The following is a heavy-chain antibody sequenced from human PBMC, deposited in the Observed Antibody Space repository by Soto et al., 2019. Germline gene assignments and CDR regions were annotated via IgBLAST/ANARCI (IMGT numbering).Heavy chain of an antibody. CDR1: GGSFSGYY. J-gene: IGHJ4*02. CDR3: ARVDYGDYVLNY. CDR2: INHSGST. D-gene: IGHD4-17*01. V-gene: IGHV4-34*01. Sequence: PSETLSLTCAVYGGSFSGYYWSWIRQPPGKGLEWIGEINHSGSTNYNPSLKSRVTISVDTSKNQFSLKLSSVTAADTAVYYCARVDYGDYVLNYWGQGTLVTVSS.